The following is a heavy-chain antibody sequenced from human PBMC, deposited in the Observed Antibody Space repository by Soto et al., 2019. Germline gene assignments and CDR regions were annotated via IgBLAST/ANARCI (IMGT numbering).Heavy chain of an antibody. CDR3: ARGIRERWLQLPGDY. Sequence: AAVKVSCKASGYTFTSYYMHWVRQAPGQGLEWMGIINPSGGSTSYAQKFQGRVTMTRDTSTSTVYMELSSLRSEDTAVYYCARGIRERWLQLPGDYWGQGTLVTVSS. V-gene: IGHV1-46*01. CDR2: INPSGGST. CDR1: GYTFTSYY. J-gene: IGHJ4*02. D-gene: IGHD5-12*01.